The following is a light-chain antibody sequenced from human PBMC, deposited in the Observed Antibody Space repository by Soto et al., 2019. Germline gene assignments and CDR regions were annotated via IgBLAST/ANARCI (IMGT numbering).Light chain of an antibody. CDR1: QSLSSTR. Sequence: EIVLTQSPGTLSLSPGERAILSCRASQSLSSTRLAWHQQKRGQAPRLLIYDTSTRATGVPDRFSGSGSGTEFTLTISRLEPEECAVYFCQQYVSSPATFGQGPKVELK. J-gene: IGKJ1*01. CDR2: DTS. CDR3: QQYVSSPAT. V-gene: IGKV3-20*01.